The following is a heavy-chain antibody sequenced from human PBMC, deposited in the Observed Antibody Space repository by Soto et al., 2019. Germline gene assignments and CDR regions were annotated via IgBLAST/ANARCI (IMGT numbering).Heavy chain of an antibody. J-gene: IGHJ3*02. D-gene: IGHD1-1*01. CDR1: GGTFSSYA. V-gene: IGHV1-69*06. CDR3: VRVGKLMQLGAFDI. Sequence: SVKVSCKASGGTFSSYAISWVRQAPGQGLEWMGGIIPIFGTANYAQKFQGRVTITADKSTSTAYMELSSLRSEDTAVYYCVRVGKLMQLGAFDIWGQGTMVTVSS. CDR2: IIPIFGTA.